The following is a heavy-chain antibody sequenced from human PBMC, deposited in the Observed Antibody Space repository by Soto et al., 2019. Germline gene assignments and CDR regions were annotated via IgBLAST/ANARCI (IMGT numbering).Heavy chain of an antibody. D-gene: IGHD6-6*01. CDR2: ISAYNGNT. Sequence: QVQLVQSGAEVKKPGASVKVSCKASGYTFTSYGISWVRQAPGQGLEWMGWISAYNGNTNYAQKLQGRVTMTTDTSTSTAYMELRSLRSDDTAVFYCAIEPYSSSSATRFDYWGQGTLATVSS. CDR1: GYTFTSYG. CDR3: AIEPYSSSSATRFDY. V-gene: IGHV1-18*01. J-gene: IGHJ4*02.